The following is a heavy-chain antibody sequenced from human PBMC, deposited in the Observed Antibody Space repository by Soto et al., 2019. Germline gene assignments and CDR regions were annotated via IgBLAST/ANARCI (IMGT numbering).Heavy chain of an antibody. V-gene: IGHV1-69*13. D-gene: IGHD2-2*01. CDR2: IIPIFGTA. CDR1: GGTFSSYA. CDR3: ARRSSRDPFPYYGMDV. Sequence: SVKVSCKASGGTFSSYAISWVRQAPGQGLEWMGGIIPIFGTANYAQKFQGRVTITADESTSTAYMELSSLRPEDTAVYYCARRSSRDPFPYYGMDVWGQGTTVTVSS. J-gene: IGHJ6*02.